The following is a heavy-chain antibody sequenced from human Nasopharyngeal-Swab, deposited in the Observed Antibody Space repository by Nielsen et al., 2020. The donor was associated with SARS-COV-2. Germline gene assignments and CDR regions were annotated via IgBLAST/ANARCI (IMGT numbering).Heavy chain of an antibody. V-gene: IGHV3-30-3*01. Sequence: GGSLRLSCASSGFTLSGYAMHWVSQAPGKGLEWVAVISDDGNNKYYADSVKGRFTISRDNSKNTLYLHMASLRAEDTAVYFCARDWRDDYDVLTGYYNLGDHWGQGTLVTVSS. J-gene: IGHJ4*02. CDR1: GFTLSGYA. CDR2: ISDDGNNK. D-gene: IGHD3-9*01. CDR3: ARDWRDDYDVLTGYYNLGDH.